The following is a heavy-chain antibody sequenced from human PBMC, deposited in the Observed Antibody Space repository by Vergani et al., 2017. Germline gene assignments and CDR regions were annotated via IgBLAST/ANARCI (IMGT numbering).Heavy chain of an antibody. CDR1: GGTFSSYA. CDR3: AREVCAAVAGTFHYFDY. J-gene: IGHJ4*02. Sequence: QVQLVQSGAEVKKPGSSVKVSCKASGGTFSSYAISWVRQAPGQGLEWMGGIIPIFGIANYAQKFQGRVTITADKSTSTAYMELSSLRSEDTAVYYCAREVCAAVAGTFHYFDYWGQGTLVTVSS. V-gene: IGHV1-69*17. CDR2: IIPIFGIA. D-gene: IGHD6-19*01.